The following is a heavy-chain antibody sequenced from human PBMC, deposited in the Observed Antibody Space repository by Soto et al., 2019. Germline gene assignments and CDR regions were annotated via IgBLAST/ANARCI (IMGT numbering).Heavy chain of an antibody. CDR3: ADLTWSGSYLP. CDR1: GFTLSNHY. J-gene: IGHJ5*02. CDR2: IRNAARSYST. D-gene: IGHD3-3*01. V-gene: IGHV3-72*01. Sequence: EVQLVESGGALVQPGGSLRLSCVASGFTLSNHYMDWVRQAPGKGLEWIGLIRNAARSYSTEHAASVKGRFTISRDDSKNTLYLQMNSLRTEDTAVYYGADLTWSGSYLPWGQGTLVTVSS.